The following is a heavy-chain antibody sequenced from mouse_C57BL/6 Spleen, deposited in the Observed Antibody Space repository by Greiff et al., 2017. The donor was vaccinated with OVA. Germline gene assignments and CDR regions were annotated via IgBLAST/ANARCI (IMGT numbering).Heavy chain of an antibody. CDR1: GFTFSDYY. J-gene: IGHJ4*01. V-gene: IGHV5-16*01. CDR2: INYDGSST. D-gene: IGHD1-1*01. Sequence: EVQVVESEGGLVQPGSSMKLSCTASGFTFSDYYMAWVRQVPEKGLEWVANINYDGSSTYYLDSLKSRFIISRDNAKNILYLQMSSLKSEDTATYYCARGYYYGSSYAMDYWGQGTSVTVSS. CDR3: ARGYYYGSSYAMDY.